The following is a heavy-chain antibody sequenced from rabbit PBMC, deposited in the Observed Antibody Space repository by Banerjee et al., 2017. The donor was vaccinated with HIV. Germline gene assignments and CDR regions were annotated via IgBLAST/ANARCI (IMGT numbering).Heavy chain of an antibody. Sequence: QSLEESGGDLVKPGASLTLTCTASGFTISSSYWICWVRQAPGKGLEWIGCIDTGGSDSTYYASWAKGRFTISKMSSTTVTLQMTSLTAADTATYFCARDYAGSPYYFDLWGPGTLVTVS. CDR1: GFTISSSYW. J-gene: IGHJ4*01. CDR2: IDTGGSDST. D-gene: IGHD4-2*01. CDR3: ARDYAGSPYYFDL. V-gene: IGHV1S40*01.